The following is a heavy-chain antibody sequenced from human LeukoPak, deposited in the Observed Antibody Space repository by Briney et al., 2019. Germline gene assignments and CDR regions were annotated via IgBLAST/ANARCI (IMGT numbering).Heavy chain of an antibody. CDR2: ISGYNGTT. J-gene: IGHJ4*02. CDR1: GYTFTNYG. Sequence: ASVKVSFKGSGYTFTNYGISWVRQAPGQGLEWMGWISGYNGTTNYAQKLQGRVTMTTDTSTSTAYMELRSLRSDDTAVYYCAREAGSSWGLDYWGQGTLVTVSS. CDR3: AREAGSSWGLDY. D-gene: IGHD6-13*01. V-gene: IGHV1-18*01.